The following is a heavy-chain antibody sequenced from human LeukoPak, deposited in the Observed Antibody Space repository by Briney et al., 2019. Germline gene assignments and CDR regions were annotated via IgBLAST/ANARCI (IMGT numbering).Heavy chain of an antibody. V-gene: IGHV3-23*01. Sequence: PGGSLRLSCAASGFTFSSYAMSWVRQAPGKGLEWVSAISGSGGSTYYADSVKGRFTISRDNSKNTLYLQMNSLRAEDTAVYYCAKEEIIAVAGTVYSNDYWGQGTLVTVSS. D-gene: IGHD6-19*01. CDR2: ISGSGGST. CDR3: AKEEIIAVAGTVYSNDY. J-gene: IGHJ4*02. CDR1: GFTFSSYA.